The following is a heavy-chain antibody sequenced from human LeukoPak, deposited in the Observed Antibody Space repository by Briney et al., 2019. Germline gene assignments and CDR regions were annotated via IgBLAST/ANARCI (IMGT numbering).Heavy chain of an antibody. J-gene: IGHJ3*02. Sequence: PSETLSLTCAVSGYSISSGYYWGWIRQPPGKGLEWIGEINHSGSTNYNPSLKSRVTISVDTSKNQFSLKLSSVTAADTAVYYCARWRYDYGDYAGFDAFDIWGQGTMVTVSS. CDR3: ARWRYDYGDYAGFDAFDI. CDR2: INHSGST. V-gene: IGHV4-38-2*01. D-gene: IGHD4-17*01. CDR1: GYSISSGYY.